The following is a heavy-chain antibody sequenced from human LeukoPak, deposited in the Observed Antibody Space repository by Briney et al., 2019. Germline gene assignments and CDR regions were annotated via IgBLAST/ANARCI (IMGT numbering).Heavy chain of an antibody. CDR3: ARGREEVVHY. CDR2: INPNTGGT. CDR1: GYTVTAYY. D-gene: IGHD6-6*01. Sequence: ASVKVSCTSSGYTVTAYYIHWVRQAPGLGLEWMGWINPNTGGTNYAQKFQGRVTMTRDTTISTAYMELSRLRSDDTAVYYCARGREEVVHYWGQGTLVTVSS. J-gene: IGHJ4*02. V-gene: IGHV1-2*02.